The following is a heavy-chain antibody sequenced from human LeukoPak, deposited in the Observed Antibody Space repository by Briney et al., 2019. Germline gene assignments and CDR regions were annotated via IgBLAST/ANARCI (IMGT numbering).Heavy chain of an antibody. V-gene: IGHV5-51*01. J-gene: IGHJ3*02. D-gene: IGHD1-7*01. Sequence: GESLKISCKTSGYSFISYWIAWVRQMPGKGLECMGIIYPGDSDTRYSPSFQGQVTISADKSIRTAYLQWSSLKASDSAMYYCAREGNLVTATGTLDAFDIWGQGTMVTVSS. CDR2: IYPGDSDT. CDR3: AREGNLVTATGTLDAFDI. CDR1: GYSFISYW.